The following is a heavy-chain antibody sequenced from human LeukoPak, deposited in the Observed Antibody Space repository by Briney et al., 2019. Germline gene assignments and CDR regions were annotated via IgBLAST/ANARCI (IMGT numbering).Heavy chain of an antibody. V-gene: IGHV3-11*01. J-gene: IGHJ5*02. CDR2: ISSSGSTI. CDR3: ARGPLDP. CDR1: GNTVNLGG. Sequence: LTCAAYGNTVNLGGRSCVQQATGKGLELVSYISSSGSTIYYADSVKGRFTISGDNAKNSLYLQMNSLRAEDTAVYYCARGPLDPWGQGALVTVSS.